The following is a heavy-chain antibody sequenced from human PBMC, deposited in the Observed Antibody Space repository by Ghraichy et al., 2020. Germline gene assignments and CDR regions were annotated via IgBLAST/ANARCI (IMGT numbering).Heavy chain of an antibody. CDR2: IDPSTGNT. J-gene: IGHJ4*02. CDR3: TRESKRITMVRGSDY. Sequence: ASVKVSCKASGNTVTNYNIHWLRRAPGQGPEWMGVIDPSTGNTNYAQKFQGRVIMTTDTSTSTAYMELRSLRSDDTAVYYCTRESKRITMVRGSDYWGQGTLVTVSS. D-gene: IGHD3-10*01. CDR1: GNTVTNYN. V-gene: IGHV1-46*01.